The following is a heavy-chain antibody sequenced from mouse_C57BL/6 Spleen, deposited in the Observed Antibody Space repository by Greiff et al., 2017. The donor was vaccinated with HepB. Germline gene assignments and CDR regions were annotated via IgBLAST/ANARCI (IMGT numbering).Heavy chain of an antibody. D-gene: IGHD2-5*01. J-gene: IGHJ1*03. Sequence: QVQLKESGAELARPGASVKMSCKASGYTFTSYTMHWVKQRPGQGLEWIGYINPSSGYTKYNQKFKDKATLTADKSSSTAYMQLSSLTSEDSAVYYCARSDYSKGVRYFDVWGTGTTVTVSS. CDR1: GYTFTSYT. CDR3: ARSDYSKGVRYFDV. V-gene: IGHV1-4*01. CDR2: INPSSGYT.